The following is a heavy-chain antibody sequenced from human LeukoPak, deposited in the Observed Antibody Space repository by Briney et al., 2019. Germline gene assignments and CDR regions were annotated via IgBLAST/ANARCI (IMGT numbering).Heavy chain of an antibody. CDR3: ARENGDYGFGFDY. Sequence: SETLSLTCTVSGGSISSYYWSWIRQPPGKGLEWIGSIYYSGSTYYNPSLKSRVTISVDTSKNQFSLKLSSVTAADTAVYYCARENGDYGFGFDYWGQGTLVTVSS. J-gene: IGHJ4*02. CDR2: IYYSGST. V-gene: IGHV4-39*07. CDR1: GGSISSYY. D-gene: IGHD4-17*01.